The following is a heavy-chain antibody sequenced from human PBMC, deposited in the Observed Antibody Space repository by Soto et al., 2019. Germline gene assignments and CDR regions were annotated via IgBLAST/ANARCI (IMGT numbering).Heavy chain of an antibody. CDR2: IIPIFGTA. CDR1: GGTFSSYA. Sequence: ASVKVSCKASGGTFSSYAISWVRQAPGQGLEWMGGIIPIFGTANYAQKFQGRVTITADESTSTAYMELSSLRSEDTAVYYCARTPLLRYFDWPPLYWGQGTLVTVSS. CDR3: ARTPLLRYFDWPPLY. J-gene: IGHJ4*02. V-gene: IGHV1-69*13. D-gene: IGHD3-9*01.